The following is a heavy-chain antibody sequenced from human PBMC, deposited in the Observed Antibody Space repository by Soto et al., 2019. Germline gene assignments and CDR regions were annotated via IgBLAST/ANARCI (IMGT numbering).Heavy chain of an antibody. CDR2: ISGSGDST. CDR3: VKEWTPRRAFDH. V-gene: IGHV3-23*01. Sequence: PRLSCAASRFMFSRYAMSWVRQAPGKGLEWVSGISGSGDSTFYADSVKGRFTISRDNSKNTVFLQMNNLRVEDTAKYYCVKEWTPRRAFDHWGQGTLVTVSS. J-gene: IGHJ4*02. CDR1: RFMFSRYA. D-gene: IGHD5-12*01.